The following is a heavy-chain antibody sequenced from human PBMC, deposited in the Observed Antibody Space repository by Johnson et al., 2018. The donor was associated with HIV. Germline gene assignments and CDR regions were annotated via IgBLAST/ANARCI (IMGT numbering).Heavy chain of an antibody. CDR2: ITTAGDT. V-gene: IGHV3-13*01. CDR1: GFTFSSYD. D-gene: IGHD2-15*01. J-gene: IGHJ3*02. Sequence: VQLVESGGGLVQPGGSLRLSCAASGFTFSSYDMHWVRQATGKGLEWVSVITTAGDTHYPGSVKGRFTISRENAKNSLYLQMNSLRAEDTAVYYWVTLVVAPPVDIWGQGTMVTVSS. CDR3: VTLVVAPPVDI.